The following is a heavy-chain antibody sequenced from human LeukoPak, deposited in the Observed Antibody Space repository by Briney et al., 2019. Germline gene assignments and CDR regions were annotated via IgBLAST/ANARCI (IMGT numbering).Heavy chain of an antibody. CDR3: ARLMNYYGSGSYKTWFDP. CDR2: IYHSGST. V-gene: IGHV4-38-2*02. Sequence: SETLSLTCTVSGYSISSGYYWGWIRQPPGKGLGWIGSIYHSGSTYYNPSLKSRVTISVDTSKNQFSLKLSSVTAADTAVYYCARLMNYYGSGSYKTWFDPWGQGTLVTVSS. D-gene: IGHD3-10*01. CDR1: GYSISSGYY. J-gene: IGHJ5*02.